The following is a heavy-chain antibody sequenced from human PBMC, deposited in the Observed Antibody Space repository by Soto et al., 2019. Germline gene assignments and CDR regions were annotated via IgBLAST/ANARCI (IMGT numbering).Heavy chain of an antibody. CDR1: GFSFSSYA. V-gene: IGHV3-23*01. J-gene: IGHJ4*02. CDR3: ARRSSGWYFDY. Sequence: EGQLLESGGGLVQPGGSLRLSCAASGFSFSSYAMNWVRQAPGKGLEWVSVISGSGDSTYYADSVKGRFTISRDNSKNTLYLQMISLRAEDTAVYYCARRSSGWYFDYGGQGTLVIVSS. CDR2: ISGSGDST. D-gene: IGHD6-19*01.